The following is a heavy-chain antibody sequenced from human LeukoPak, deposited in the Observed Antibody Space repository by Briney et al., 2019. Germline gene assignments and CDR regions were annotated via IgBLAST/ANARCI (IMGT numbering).Heavy chain of an antibody. J-gene: IGHJ1*01. V-gene: IGHV4-59*01. D-gene: IGHD4/OR15-4a*01. Sequence: RPSETLSLTCNVSGASIFNCYWSWIRQAPGKGLEWIGYVRHSGRTNSNPSLGSRVTMSVDTSTSQLSLNLTSVTTADTAVYFCARDLRAKYWGQGTLVFVSS. CDR3: ARDLRAKY. CDR1: GASIFNCY. CDR2: VRHSGRT.